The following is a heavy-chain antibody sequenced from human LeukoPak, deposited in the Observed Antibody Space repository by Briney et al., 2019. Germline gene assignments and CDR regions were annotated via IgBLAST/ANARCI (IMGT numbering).Heavy chain of an antibody. D-gene: IGHD6-13*01. CDR3: ARSAEGIAAADHYYYYYMDV. CDR2: IIPIFGTA. CDR1: GGTFNSYA. Sequence: SVKVSCKASGGTFNSYAISWVRQAPGQGLEWMGGIIPIFGTANYAQKFQGRVTITTDESTSTAYMELSSLRSEDTAVYYCARSAEGIAAADHYYYYYMDVWGKGTTVTVSS. J-gene: IGHJ6*03. V-gene: IGHV1-69*05.